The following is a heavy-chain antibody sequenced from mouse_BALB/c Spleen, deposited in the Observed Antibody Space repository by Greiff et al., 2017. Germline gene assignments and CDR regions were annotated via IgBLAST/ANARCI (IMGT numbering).Heavy chain of an antibody. CDR2: ISYSGST. CDR3: AANYYYGSSGYFDV. V-gene: IGHV3-2*02. Sequence: EVHLVESGPGLVKPSQSLSLTCTVTGYSITSDYAWNWIRQFPGNKLEWMGYISYSGSTSYNPSLKSRIPITRDTSKNQFFLQLNSVTTEDTATYYCAANYYYGSSGYFDVWGAGTTVTVSS. D-gene: IGHD1-1*01. CDR1: GYSITSDYA. J-gene: IGHJ1*01.